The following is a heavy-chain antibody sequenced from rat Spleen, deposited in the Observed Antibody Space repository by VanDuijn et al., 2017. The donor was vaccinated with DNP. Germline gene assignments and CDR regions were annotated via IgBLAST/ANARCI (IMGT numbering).Heavy chain of an antibody. CDR3: AKFNFGTYYFNY. Sequence: VQLKESGPGLVQPSQSLSLTCSVTGYSITSNYWGWIRKFPRNKMEYIGHISYSGTTNYNPSLKSRISITRDTSRNQFFLQLDSVTTEDTATYYCAKFNFGTYYFNYWGQGVMVTVSS. CDR2: ISYSGTT. V-gene: IGHV3-1*01. D-gene: IGHD1-11*01. J-gene: IGHJ2*01. CDR1: GYSITSNY.